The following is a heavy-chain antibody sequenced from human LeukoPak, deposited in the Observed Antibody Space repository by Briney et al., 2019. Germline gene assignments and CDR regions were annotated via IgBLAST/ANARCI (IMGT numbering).Heavy chain of an antibody. CDR1: GFTFTTYW. V-gene: IGHV3-20*04. CDR3: ASGGIYYGAAFDF. J-gene: IGHJ4*02. CDR2: INWNGGST. Sequence: GGSLRLSCAASGFTFTTYWMSWVRQAPGKGLEWVSGINWNGGSTGYADSVKGRFTISRDNAKNSLYLQMNSLRAEDTALYYCASGGIYYGAAFDFWGQGTLVTVSS. D-gene: IGHD1-26*01.